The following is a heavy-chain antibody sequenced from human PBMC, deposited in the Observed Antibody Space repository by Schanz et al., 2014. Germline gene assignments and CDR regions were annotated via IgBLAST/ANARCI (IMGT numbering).Heavy chain of an antibody. Sequence: VQLVESGGGLVKPGGSLKLSCAASGLIFSNYVMSWVRQAPGKGLEWISFINTGSNYINYADSVKGRFTISRDNTKNSLFLQLNSLRADDTAVYYCARNRGSGGQNWYFDLWGRGTLVTVSS. J-gene: IGHJ2*01. V-gene: IGHV3-11*05. CDR3: ARNRGSGGQNWYFDL. D-gene: IGHD1-26*01. CDR1: GLIFSNYV. CDR2: INTGSNYI.